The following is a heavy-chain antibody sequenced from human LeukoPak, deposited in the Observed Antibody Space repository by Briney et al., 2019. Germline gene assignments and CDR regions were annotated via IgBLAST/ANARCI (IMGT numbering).Heavy chain of an antibody. CDR2: IYYSGST. Sequence: KSSETLSLTCTVSGGSISGYYWSWIRQPPGKGLEWIGAIYYSGSTNYSPSLKSRVTISVDTSKNQFSLNLSSVTAADTAVYYCARGSGYFHYWGQGTLVTVSS. D-gene: IGHD3-10*01. CDR1: GGSISGYY. CDR3: ARGSGYFHY. J-gene: IGHJ4*02. V-gene: IGHV4-59*01.